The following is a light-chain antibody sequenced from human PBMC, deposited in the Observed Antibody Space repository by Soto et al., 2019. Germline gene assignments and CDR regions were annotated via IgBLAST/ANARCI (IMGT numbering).Light chain of an antibody. CDR2: ENN. CDR1: SSNIGNNY. Sequence: QSVLTQPPSVSAAPGQKVTISCSGSSSNIGNNYVSWYQQLPGTAPTLLLYENNKRPSGIPDPVSGSKSGTSATLGITGLQTGDEADYYCGTWDSSLSAGHWVFGGGTKLTVL. V-gene: IGLV1-51*02. CDR3: GTWDSSLSAGHWV. J-gene: IGLJ3*02.